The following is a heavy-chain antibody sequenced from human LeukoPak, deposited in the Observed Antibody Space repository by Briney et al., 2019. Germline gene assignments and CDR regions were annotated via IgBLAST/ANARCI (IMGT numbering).Heavy chain of an antibody. V-gene: IGHV1-24*01. CDR3: ATLADYYDSSGYYNWYFDY. CDR1: VYTLTELS. Sequence: ASVKVSCKVSVYTLTELSMHWVRQAPGKGLDWMGGFDPEDGETIYAQKFQGRVTMTEDTSTDTAYMELSSLRSEDTAVYYCATLADYYDSSGYYNWYFDYWGQGTLVTVSS. J-gene: IGHJ4*02. CDR2: FDPEDGET. D-gene: IGHD3-22*01.